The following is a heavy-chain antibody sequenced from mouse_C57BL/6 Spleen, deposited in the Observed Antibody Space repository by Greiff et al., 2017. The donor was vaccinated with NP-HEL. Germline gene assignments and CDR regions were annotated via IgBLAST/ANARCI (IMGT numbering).Heavy chain of an antibody. D-gene: IGHD2-4*01. CDR2: IWSGGST. CDR3: ARNDYDVITYYYAMDY. V-gene: IGHV2-2*01. Sequence: QVQLKESGPGLVQPSQSLSITCTVSGFSLTSYGVHWVRQSPGKGLEWLGVIWSGGSTDYNAAFISRLSISKDNSKSQVFFKMNSLQADDTAIYYCARNDYDVITYYYAMDYWGQGTSVTVSS. J-gene: IGHJ4*01. CDR1: GFSLTSYG.